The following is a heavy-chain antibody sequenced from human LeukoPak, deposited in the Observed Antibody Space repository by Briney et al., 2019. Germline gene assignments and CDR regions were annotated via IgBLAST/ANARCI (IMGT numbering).Heavy chain of an antibody. CDR1: GFTFSNYA. V-gene: IGHV3-23*01. CDR2: ISGSGDTT. Sequence: GGSLRLSCAASGFTFSNYAMSWVRQAPGKGLEWVSAISGSGDTTYYADSLKGRFPISRDNSKNTLYLQTNSLTAEDTAVYYCAKDLHCSSTSCYTGIFDYWGQGTLVTVSS. CDR3: AKDLHCSSTSCYTGIFDY. D-gene: IGHD2-2*02. J-gene: IGHJ4*02.